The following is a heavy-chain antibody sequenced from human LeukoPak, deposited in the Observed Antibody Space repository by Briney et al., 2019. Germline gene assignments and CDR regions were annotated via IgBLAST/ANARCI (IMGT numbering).Heavy chain of an antibody. CDR3: ARDRDSSSYLDAFDI. Sequence: GGSLRLSCAASGFTFSSYAMHWVRQAPGKGLEWVAVISYDGSNKYYADSVKGRFTISRDNSKNTLYLQMNSLRAEDTAVYYCARDRDSSSYLDAFDIWGQGTMVTVSS. CDR2: ISYDGSNK. J-gene: IGHJ3*02. D-gene: IGHD3-22*01. CDR1: GFTFSSYA. V-gene: IGHV3-30-3*01.